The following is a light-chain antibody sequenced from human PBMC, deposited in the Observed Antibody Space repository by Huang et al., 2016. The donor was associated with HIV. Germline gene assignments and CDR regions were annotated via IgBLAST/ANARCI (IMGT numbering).Light chain of an antibody. J-gene: IGKJ4*01. CDR3: QQYNKLPPLT. CDR1: QSVTSN. V-gene: IGKV3-15*01. CDR2: GVS. Sequence: EIAMTQSPATLSVSPGESATLSCRASQSVTSNLAVYQQKPGQAPRLRVFGVSSRATGIPARLSGSGSGTAFSLTISNLQSDDFALYYCQQYNKLPPLTFGGGTKVEIK.